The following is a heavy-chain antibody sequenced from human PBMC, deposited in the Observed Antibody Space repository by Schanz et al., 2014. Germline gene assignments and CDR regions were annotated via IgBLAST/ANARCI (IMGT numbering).Heavy chain of an antibody. CDR3: VRVPSRDVSFDL. V-gene: IGHV1-18*01. D-gene: IGHD3-16*01. J-gene: IGHJ2*01. Sequence: QVQLVQSGAEVKKPGASVKVSCKASGYTFSSYGIAWVRQAPGQGLEWMGWINGYNGHTTYSQKVRDRVIFTTDTSANTAYMELRSLRSDDTAHYYCVRVPSRDVSFDLWGRGTLVTVSS. CDR1: GYTFSSYG. CDR2: INGYNGHT.